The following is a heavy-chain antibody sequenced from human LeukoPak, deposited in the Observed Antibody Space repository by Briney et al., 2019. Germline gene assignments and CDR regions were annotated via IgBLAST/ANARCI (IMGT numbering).Heavy chain of an antibody. CDR3: ARDRITMVRGVVNWFDP. V-gene: IGHV1-69*04. CDR2: IIPILGIA. Sequence: GASVKVSCKASGGTFSSYAISWVRQAPGQGLEWMGRIIPILGIANYAQKFQGRVTMTRDTSTSTVYMELSSLRSEDTAVYYCARDRITMVRGVVNWFDPWGQGTLVTVSS. J-gene: IGHJ5*02. CDR1: GGTFSSYA. D-gene: IGHD3-10*01.